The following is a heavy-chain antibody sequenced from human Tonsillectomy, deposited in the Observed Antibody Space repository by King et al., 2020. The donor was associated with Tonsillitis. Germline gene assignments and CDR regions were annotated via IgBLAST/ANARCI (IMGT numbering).Heavy chain of an antibody. D-gene: IGHD6-13*01. Sequence: VQLQQWGAGLLKPSETLSLTCAVYGGSFSGYYWSWIRQPPGKGLEWIGEINHSGSTNYNPSLKSPVTVSVDTSKNQFSLKLSSVTAADTAVYYCARGSRISSSWFAYCGQGTLVTVSS. J-gene: IGHJ4*02. CDR2: INHSGST. CDR3: ARGSRISSSWFAY. CDR1: GGSFSGYY. V-gene: IGHV4-34*01.